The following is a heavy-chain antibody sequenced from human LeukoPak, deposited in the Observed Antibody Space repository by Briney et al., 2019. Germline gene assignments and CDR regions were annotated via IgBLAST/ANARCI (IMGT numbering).Heavy chain of an antibody. Sequence: ASVKVSCESSGGTFSSYAISWVRQAPGQGLEWMGGIIPIFGTANYAQKFQGRVTITADESTSTAYMELSSLRSEDTAVYYCAFGREVHSGSYTRWGQGTLVTVSS. CDR1: GGTFSSYA. D-gene: IGHD1-26*01. CDR3: AFGREVHSGSYTR. CDR2: IIPIFGTA. J-gene: IGHJ4*02. V-gene: IGHV1-69*13.